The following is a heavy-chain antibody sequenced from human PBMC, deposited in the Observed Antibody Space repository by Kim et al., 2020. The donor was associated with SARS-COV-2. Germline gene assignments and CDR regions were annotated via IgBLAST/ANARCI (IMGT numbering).Heavy chain of an antibody. CDR2: IYSSGST. D-gene: IGHD3-3*01. Sequence: SETLSLTCTVSGNSINNYYWSWLRQPAGKGLEWIGRIYSSGSTKYNPSLKSRVTMSVDTSKNQFSLKLSSVTAADTAVYYCARDGVVSYDYHGMDVWGRGTTVNVSS. V-gene: IGHV4-4*07. J-gene: IGHJ6*02. CDR3: ARDGVVSYDYHGMDV. CDR1: GNSINNYY.